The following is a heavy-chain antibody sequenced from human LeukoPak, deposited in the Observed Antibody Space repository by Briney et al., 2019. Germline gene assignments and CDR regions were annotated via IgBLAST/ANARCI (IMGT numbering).Heavy chain of an antibody. CDR1: GYTFTGYY. CDR3: ARDLDGLWWLVY. D-gene: IGHD3-9*01. V-gene: IGHV1-2*06. Sequence: ASVKVSCKASGYTFTGYYMHWVRQAPGQGLEWMGRINPNSGGTNYAQKFQGRATMPRDTSISTAYMELSRLRSDDTAVYYCARDLDGLWWLVYWGQGTLVTVSS. CDR2: INPNSGGT. J-gene: IGHJ4*02.